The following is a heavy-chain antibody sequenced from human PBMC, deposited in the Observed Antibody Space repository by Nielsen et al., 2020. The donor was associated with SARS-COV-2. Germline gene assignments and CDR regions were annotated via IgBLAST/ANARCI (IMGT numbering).Heavy chain of an antibody. CDR3: ARFVYYGSGSFDY. CDR1: GFTFGTHA. V-gene: IGHV3-11*03. J-gene: IGHJ4*02. D-gene: IGHD3-10*01. Sequence: LSLTCAASGFTFGTHAMNWVRQAPGKGLEWVSYISSSSSYTNYADSVKGRFTISRDNAKNSLYLQMNSLRAEDTAVYYCARFVYYGSGSFDYWGQGTLVTVSS. CDR2: ISSSSSYT.